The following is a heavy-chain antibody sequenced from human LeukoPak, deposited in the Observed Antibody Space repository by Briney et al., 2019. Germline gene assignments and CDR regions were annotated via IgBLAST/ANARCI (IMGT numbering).Heavy chain of an antibody. D-gene: IGHD1-26*01. CDR2: IIPIFGTA. CDR3: ARNRRSGSYFEAFDI. Sequence: SVKVSCKASGGTFSSYAISWVRQAPGQGLEWMGGIIPIFGTANYAQKFQGRVTITTDESTSTAYMELSSLRSEDTAVYYCARNRRSGSYFEAFDIWGQGTMVTVSS. V-gene: IGHV1-69*05. CDR1: GGTFSSYA. J-gene: IGHJ3*02.